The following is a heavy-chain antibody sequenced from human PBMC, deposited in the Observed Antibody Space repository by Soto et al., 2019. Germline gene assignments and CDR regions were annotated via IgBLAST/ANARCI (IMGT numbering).Heavy chain of an antibody. V-gene: IGHV2-5*01. J-gene: IGHJ4*02. CDR2: IFWNDDE. Sequence: SGPTLVNPTQTLTLTCTFSGFSLTTSGVGVGWIRQPPGKALEWLALIFWNDDERYSPSLKSRLTITKDTSKNQVVLTMTNMDPVHTATYFGVHTGNSYDPFCYWGRGTRGTVSS. D-gene: IGHD3-16*01. CDR1: GFSLTTSGVG. CDR3: VHTGNSYDPFCY.